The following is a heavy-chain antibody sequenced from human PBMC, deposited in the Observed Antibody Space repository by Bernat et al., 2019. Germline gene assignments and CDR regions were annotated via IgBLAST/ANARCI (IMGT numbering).Heavy chain of an antibody. J-gene: IGHJ4*02. D-gene: IGHD3-3*01. CDR2: IIPILGIA. CDR1: GGTFSSYT. V-gene: IGHV1-69*02. CDR3: ARDDFWSGGGGY. Sequence: QVQLVQSGAEVKKPGSSVKVSCKASGGTFSSYTISWVRQAPGQGLEWMGRIIPILGIANYAQKFQGRVTITADKSTSTAYMELSSLRSEDTAVYYWARDDFWSGGGGYWGQGTLVTVSS.